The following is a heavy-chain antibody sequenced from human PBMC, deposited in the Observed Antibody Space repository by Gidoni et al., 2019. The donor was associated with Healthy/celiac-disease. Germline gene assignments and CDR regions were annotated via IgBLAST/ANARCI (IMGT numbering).Heavy chain of an antibody. CDR3: AKSYYYGSGAYFDY. CDR2: IYYSGST. CDR1: GGSISSSSYY. J-gene: IGHJ4*02. Sequence: QLQLQESGPGLVKPSETLALTCTVYGGSISSSSYYWGWIRQPPGKGLEWIGSIYYSGSTYYTPSLKSRVTISVDTSKNQFSLKLSSVTAADTAVYYCAKSYYYGSGAYFDYWGQGTLVTVSS. D-gene: IGHD3-10*01. V-gene: IGHV4-39*01.